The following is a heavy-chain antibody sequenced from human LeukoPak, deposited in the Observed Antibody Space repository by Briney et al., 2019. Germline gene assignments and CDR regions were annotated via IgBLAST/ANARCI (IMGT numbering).Heavy chain of an antibody. V-gene: IGHV3-15*01. Sequence: GGSLRLSCAASGFTFSNAWMSWVRQPRGKGLEWVGRIKSKTDGGTTDYAAPVKGRFTISRDDSKNTLCLQMHFLKTEDTALYYCAAVSVDYGDSSFDFWGQGTLVTVSS. J-gene: IGHJ4*02. CDR2: IKSKTDGGTT. CDR3: AAVSVDYGDSSFDF. CDR1: GFTFSNAW. D-gene: IGHD4-17*01.